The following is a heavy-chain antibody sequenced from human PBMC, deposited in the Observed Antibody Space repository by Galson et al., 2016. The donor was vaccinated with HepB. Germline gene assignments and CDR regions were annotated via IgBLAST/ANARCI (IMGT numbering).Heavy chain of an antibody. CDR1: GLPFSTYS. Sequence: SLRLSCAASGLPFSTYSMDWVRQAPGKGLEWVSYIHSDSSYLYYADSVNGRFTISRDNAKNSLSLRMNSLRAEDTAVYYCVRDSHFGAFDIWGQGTMVTVSS. CDR2: IHSDSSYL. D-gene: IGHD3-10*01. V-gene: IGHV3-21*01. J-gene: IGHJ3*02. CDR3: VRDSHFGAFDI.